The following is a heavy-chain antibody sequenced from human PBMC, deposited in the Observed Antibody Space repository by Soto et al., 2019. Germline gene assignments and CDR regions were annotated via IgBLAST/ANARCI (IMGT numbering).Heavy chain of an antibody. V-gene: IGHV1-69*08. CDR2: IVPLLGTT. Sequence: HVQLVQSGAEVGKPGSSVNVSCKASGDSFSIYTLSWMRQAPGHGLEWMGRIVPLLGTTNYAQKLQGSVTFTADTSTSTVYMELRSLSSEDTALYYCARDLSAVAVTQAFDLWGQGTRVIVSS. J-gene: IGHJ3*01. CDR3: ARDLSAVAVTQAFDL. D-gene: IGHD6-19*01. CDR1: GDSFSIYT.